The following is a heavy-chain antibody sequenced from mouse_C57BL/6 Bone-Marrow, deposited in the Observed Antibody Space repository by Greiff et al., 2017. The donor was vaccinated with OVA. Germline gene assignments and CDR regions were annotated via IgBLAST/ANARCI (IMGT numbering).Heavy chain of an antibody. Sequence: EVQLQQSGPELVKPGASVKISCKASGYTFTDYYMNWVKQSHGKSLEWIGDINPNNGGTSYNQKFKGKATLTVDKSSSTAYMELRSLTSEDSAVYYCARDDSYWGQGTTLTVSS. CDR2: INPNNGGT. CDR3: ARDDSY. D-gene: IGHD2-12*01. V-gene: IGHV1-26*01. J-gene: IGHJ2*01. CDR1: GYTFTDYY.